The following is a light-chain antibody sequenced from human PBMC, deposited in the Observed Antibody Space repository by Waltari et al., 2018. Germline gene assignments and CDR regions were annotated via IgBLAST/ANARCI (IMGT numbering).Light chain of an antibody. Sequence: QSALTQPASVSGSPGQSITISCTGTRSDVGGNNYVSWYQQHPGKAPKLMIYDVSNRPSGVSTRFSGSKSGNTASLTISGLQAEDEADYYCASYISSSTLELFGGGTSLTVL. CDR2: DVS. CDR3: ASYISSSTLEL. V-gene: IGLV2-14*03. CDR1: RSDVGGNNY. J-gene: IGLJ2*01.